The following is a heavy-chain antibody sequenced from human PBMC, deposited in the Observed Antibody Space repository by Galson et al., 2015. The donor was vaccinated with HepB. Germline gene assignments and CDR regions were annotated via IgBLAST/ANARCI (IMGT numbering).Heavy chain of an antibody. CDR3: AREAVAGHDAFDI. CDR1: GGSISSYY. Sequence: LSLTCTVSGGSISSYYWSWIRQPPGKGLEWIGYIYYSGSTNYNPSLKSRVTISVDTSKNQFSLKLSSVTAADTAVYYCAREAVAGHDAFDIWGQGTMVTVSS. D-gene: IGHD6-19*01. J-gene: IGHJ3*02. CDR2: IYYSGST. V-gene: IGHV4-59*01.